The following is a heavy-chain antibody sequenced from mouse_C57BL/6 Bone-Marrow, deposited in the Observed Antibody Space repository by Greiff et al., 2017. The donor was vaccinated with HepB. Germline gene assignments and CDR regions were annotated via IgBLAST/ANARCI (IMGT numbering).Heavy chain of an antibody. D-gene: IGHD2-1*01. CDR1: GYAFSSSW. CDR2: IYPGDGDT. V-gene: IGHV1-82*01. CDR3: ARRRDCGNYLDY. J-gene: IGHJ2*01. Sequence: QVQLQQSGPELVKPGASVKISCKASGYAFSSSWMNWVRQRPVKGLEWIGRIYPGDGDTNSNGKFKGKATLTADKSSSTAYVQLSSLTSEGSAICFCARRRDCGNYLDYWGQGNTLTVSS.